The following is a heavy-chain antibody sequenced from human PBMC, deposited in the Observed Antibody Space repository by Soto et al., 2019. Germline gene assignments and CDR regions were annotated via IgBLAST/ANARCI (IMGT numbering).Heavy chain of an antibody. J-gene: IGHJ4*02. Sequence: QVQLVESGGGVVQPGRSLRLSCAASGFTFSSYGMHWVRQAPGKGLGWVAVIWYDGSNKYYADSVKGRFTISRDNSKNXXYLQMNSLRAEDTAVYYCAREGYSSSWYPGTYFDYWGQGTLVTVSS. V-gene: IGHV3-33*01. CDR1: GFTFSSYG. CDR2: IWYDGSNK. CDR3: AREGYSSSWYPGTYFDY. D-gene: IGHD6-13*01.